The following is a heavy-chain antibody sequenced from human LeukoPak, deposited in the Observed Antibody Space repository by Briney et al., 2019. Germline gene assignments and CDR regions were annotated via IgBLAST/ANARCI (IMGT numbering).Heavy chain of an antibody. V-gene: IGHV1-2*02. Sequence: GASVKVSCKASGYTFTAYSMHWVRQAPGQGLEWMGWIKPNSGDTNYAQKFQGRVTMTRDTSISAAYMELSRLRSDGTAVYYCASTLGYCTSSSCPDIDYWGQGTLVTVSS. CDR3: ASTLGYCTSSSCPDIDY. CDR1: GYTFTAYS. CDR2: IKPNSGDT. J-gene: IGHJ4*02. D-gene: IGHD2-2*01.